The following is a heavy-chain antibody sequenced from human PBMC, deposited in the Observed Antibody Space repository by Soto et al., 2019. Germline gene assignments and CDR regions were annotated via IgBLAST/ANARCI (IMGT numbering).Heavy chain of an antibody. V-gene: IGHV3-53*01. J-gene: IGHJ6*04. Sequence: PGGSLRLSCVVSEFTVSSYYMSWVRQAPGKGLEWVSIIYSAGNTYYADSVKGRFTISRDNSKNMLYLEMSSLRAEDTGVFYCARDQKVPHNVSGMAVWGNGTTVPVSS. CDR2: IYSAGNT. CDR3: ARDQKVPHNVSGMAV. CDR1: EFTVSSYY.